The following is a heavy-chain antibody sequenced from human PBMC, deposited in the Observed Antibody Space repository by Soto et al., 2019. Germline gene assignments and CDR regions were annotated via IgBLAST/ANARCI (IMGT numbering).Heavy chain of an antibody. Sequence: GGSLRLSCAASGFTFSSYAMHWVRQAPGKGLEWVAVISYDGSNKYYADSVKGRFTISRDNSKNTLYLQMNSLRAEDTAVYYSARYPEYSGYYYYYGMDVWGQGTTVTVSS. CDR3: ARYPEYSGYYYYYGMDV. J-gene: IGHJ6*02. CDR2: ISYDGSNK. V-gene: IGHV3-30-3*01. CDR1: GFTFSSYA. D-gene: IGHD5-12*01.